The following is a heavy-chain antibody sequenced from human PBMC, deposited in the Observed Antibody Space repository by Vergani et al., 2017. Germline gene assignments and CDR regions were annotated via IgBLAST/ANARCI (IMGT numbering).Heavy chain of an antibody. CDR1: GFSLSTSGVG. J-gene: IGHJ5*02. Sequence: QITLKESGPTLVKPTQPLTLTCTFSGFSLSTSGVGVGWIRQPPGKALEWLALIYWNDDKRDSPSLKSRLTITKDTSKNQVVLTMTNMDPVDTATYYCAHSGSSSWYRWFDPWGQGTLVTVSS. CDR3: AHSGSSSWYRWFDP. D-gene: IGHD6-13*01. CDR2: IYWNDDK. V-gene: IGHV2-5*01.